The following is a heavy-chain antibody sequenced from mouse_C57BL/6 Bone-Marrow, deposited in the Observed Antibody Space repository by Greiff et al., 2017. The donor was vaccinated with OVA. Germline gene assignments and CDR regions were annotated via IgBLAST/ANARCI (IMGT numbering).Heavy chain of an antibody. Sequence: DVMLVESGGGLVKPGGSLKLSCAASGFTFSSYAMSWVRQTPEKRLEWVATISDGGSYTYYPDNVKGRFTISRDNAKNNLYLQMSHLKSEDTAMYYCARDVDSSGSAWFAYWGQGTLVTVSA. CDR2: ISDGGSYT. CDR1: GFTFSSYA. D-gene: IGHD3-2*02. CDR3: ARDVDSSGSAWFAY. J-gene: IGHJ3*01. V-gene: IGHV5-4*01.